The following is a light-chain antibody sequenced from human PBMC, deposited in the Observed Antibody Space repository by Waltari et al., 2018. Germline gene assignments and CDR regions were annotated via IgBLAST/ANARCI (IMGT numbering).Light chain of an antibody. J-gene: IGLJ2*01. CDR2: LNSDGSH. Sequence: QLVLTQSPSASASLGASVKLTCTLSSGHSHYAIPWHHQQPKKGPRYLMKLNSDGSHTKGDGIPDRFSGSSSGAERFLTISSLQSEDEGDYYCQTWDTDIHVVFGGGTKLIVL. CDR1: SGHSHYA. CDR3: QTWDTDIHVV. V-gene: IGLV4-69*01.